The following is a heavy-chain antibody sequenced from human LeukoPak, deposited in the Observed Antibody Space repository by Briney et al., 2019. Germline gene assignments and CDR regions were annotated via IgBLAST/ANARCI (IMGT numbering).Heavy chain of an antibody. V-gene: IGHV3-21*01. Sequence: GGSLRLSCAASGFTFSSYNMNWVRQAPGKGLEWVSSISGSSNYIYYADSVEGRFTISRDNAKNSLYLQVNSLRAEDTAVYYCARLFGGVTTFDYWGQEALVTVSS. D-gene: IGHD2-8*02. J-gene: IGHJ4*02. CDR1: GFTFSSYN. CDR3: ARLFGGVTTFDY. CDR2: ISGSSNYI.